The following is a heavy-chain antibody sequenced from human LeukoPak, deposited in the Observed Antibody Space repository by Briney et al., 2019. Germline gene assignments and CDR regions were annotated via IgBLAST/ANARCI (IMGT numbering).Heavy chain of an antibody. V-gene: IGHV3-30*02. CDR1: GFTFSNYG. J-gene: IGHJ1*01. D-gene: IGHD1-26*01. CDR2: IRYDGGIK. CDR3: AKDLSGSLYFQH. Sequence: GGSLRLSCAASGFTFSNYGMHWVRQPPGKGLEWVAFIRYDGGIKHYADSVKGRFTISRDNSKNTLYLQMNSLRAEDTAVYYCAKDLSGSLYFQHWGQGTLVTVSS.